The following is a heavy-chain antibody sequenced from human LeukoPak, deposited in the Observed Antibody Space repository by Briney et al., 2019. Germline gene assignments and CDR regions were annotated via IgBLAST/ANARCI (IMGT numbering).Heavy chain of an antibody. CDR2: FDPEDGET. J-gene: IGHJ4*02. CDR1: GYTLTELS. CDR3: ATQIGGIVVVPAATLGDYYFDY. V-gene: IGHV1-24*01. D-gene: IGHD2-2*01. Sequence: ASVKVSCKVSGYTLTELSMHWVRQAPGKGLEWMGGFDPEDGETIYAQKLQGRVTMTEDTSTDTAYMELSSLRSEATAVYYCATQIGGIVVVPAATLGDYYFDYWGQGTLVTVSS.